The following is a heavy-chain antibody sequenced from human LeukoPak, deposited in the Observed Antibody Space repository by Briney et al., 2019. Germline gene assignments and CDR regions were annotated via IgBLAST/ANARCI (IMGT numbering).Heavy chain of an antibody. Sequence: GASVKVSCKASGGTFSSYAISWVRQAPGQGLEWMGGIIPIFGTANYAQKFQGRVTITADKSTSTAYMELSSLRSEDTAAYYCARGGYSSPRSWFDSWGQGTLVTVSS. V-gene: IGHV1-69*06. CDR1: GGTFSSYA. J-gene: IGHJ5*01. D-gene: IGHD6-13*01. CDR2: IIPIFGTA. CDR3: ARGGYSSPRSWFDS.